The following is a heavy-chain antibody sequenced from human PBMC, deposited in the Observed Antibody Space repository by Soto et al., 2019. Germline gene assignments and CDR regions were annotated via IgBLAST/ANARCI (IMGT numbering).Heavy chain of an antibody. J-gene: IGHJ4*02. CDR1: GLSLNTSGVG. CDR3: ARRNVSGDDCFHFDY. CDR2: ISREDEK. D-gene: IGHD2-21*01. Sequence: QITLKESGPPLVKTTQTLTVTCTLSGLSLNTSGVGVAWIRQPPGKALEWLAVISREDEKHYIPFLRNRLTITRDISKNRVVLTVTSVDPVDTGTYYCARRNVSGDDCFHFDYWGQGTGVIVSS. V-gene: IGHV2-5*02.